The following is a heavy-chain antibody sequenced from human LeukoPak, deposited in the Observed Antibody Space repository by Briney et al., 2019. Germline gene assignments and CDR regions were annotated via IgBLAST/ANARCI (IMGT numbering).Heavy chain of an antibody. CDR3: AKDQGSGNYYKGYFDH. J-gene: IGHJ4*02. CDR2: ISYDGSNK. D-gene: IGHD3-10*01. V-gene: IGHV3-30*18. CDR1: GFTFSSYG. Sequence: GRSLRLSCAASGFTFSSYGMHWVRQAPGKGLEWVAVISYDGSNKYYADSVKGRFTISRDNSKNTLYLQMNSLRAEDTAVYYCAKDQGSGNYYKGYFDHWGQGTSVTVSS.